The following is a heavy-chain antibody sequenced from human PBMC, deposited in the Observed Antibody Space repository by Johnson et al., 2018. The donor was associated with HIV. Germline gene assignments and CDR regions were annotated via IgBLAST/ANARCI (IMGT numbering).Heavy chain of an antibody. CDR3: ARDQSGSYVWWAHDAFDI. D-gene: IGHD1-26*01. V-gene: IGHV3-30*04. J-gene: IGHJ3*02. CDR2: ISYDGSNK. Sequence: QVQLVESGGGVVQPGGSLRLSCAASGFTFSSYAMHWVRQAPGKGLEWVAVISYDGSNKYYADSVKGRFTISRDNSKNTLYLQMNSLIAEDTAVYDWARDQSGSYVWWAHDAFDIWGQGTMVTVSS. CDR1: GFTFSSYA.